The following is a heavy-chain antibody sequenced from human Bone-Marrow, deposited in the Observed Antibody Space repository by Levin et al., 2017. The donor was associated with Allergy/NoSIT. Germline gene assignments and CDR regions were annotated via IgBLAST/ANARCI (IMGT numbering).Heavy chain of an antibody. V-gene: IGHV3-15*01. CDR1: GITFSNAW. CDR3: TTYSSSWYYFDY. CDR2: IKNKADGATT. Sequence: GGSLRLSCAASGITFSNAWMSWARQAPGKGLEWVGRIKNKADGATTEYAAPVKGRFTISRDDSKHTLYLQMNSLKTEDTAVYFCTTYSSSWYYFDYWGQGTLVTVSS. J-gene: IGHJ4*02. D-gene: IGHD6-13*01.